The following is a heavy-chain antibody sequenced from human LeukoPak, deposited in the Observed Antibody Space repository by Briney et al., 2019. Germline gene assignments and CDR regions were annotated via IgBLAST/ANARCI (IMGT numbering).Heavy chain of an antibody. D-gene: IGHD2-2*01. Sequence: SETLSLTCTVSGGSISSYYWSWIRQPPGKGLEWIGYIYYSGSTNYNPSLKSRVTISVDTSKNQFPLKLSSVTAADTAVYYCTHCSSTSCYWGSSSAFDIWGQGTMVTVSS. J-gene: IGHJ3*02. CDR2: IYYSGST. CDR3: THCSSTSCYWGSSSAFDI. CDR1: GGSISSYY. V-gene: IGHV4-59*01.